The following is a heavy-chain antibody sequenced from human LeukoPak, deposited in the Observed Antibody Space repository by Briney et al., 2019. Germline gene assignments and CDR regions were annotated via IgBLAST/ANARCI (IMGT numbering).Heavy chain of an antibody. V-gene: IGHV3-30-3*01. Sequence: PGRSLRLSCAASGFAFSSFGMHWARQAPGKGLDWVAVITYDGSKKHYADSVKGRFTISRDNSKNTLYLQMDILRTEDTAVYYCARGLDYDILTFWGQGTLVTVSS. D-gene: IGHD3-9*01. CDR3: ARGLDYDILTF. CDR2: ITYDGSKK. CDR1: GFAFSSFG. J-gene: IGHJ4*02.